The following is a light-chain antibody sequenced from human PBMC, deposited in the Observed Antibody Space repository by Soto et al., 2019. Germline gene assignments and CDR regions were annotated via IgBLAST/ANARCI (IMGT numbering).Light chain of an antibody. J-gene: IGLJ1*01. V-gene: IGLV2-14*01. CDR1: SSDVGAYYS. CDR3: SSYTSGSSHFV. CDR2: GVT. Sequence: SVLTQPPSVYGSPGQSITISCTGTSSDVGAYYSVSWYQHHPGKAPKLIIYGVTNRPSGVSNRFSGSKSGNTASLTISGLQAEDEADYHCSSYTSGSSHFVFGTGTKVSVL.